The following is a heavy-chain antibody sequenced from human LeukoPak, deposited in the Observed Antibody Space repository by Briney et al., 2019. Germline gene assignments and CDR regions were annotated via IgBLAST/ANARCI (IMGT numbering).Heavy chain of an antibody. Sequence: QTGGSLRLSCAASGFTVSSNYMSWVRQAPGKGLEWVSVIYSGGSTYYADSVKGRFTISRDNSKNTLYLQMNSLRAEDTAVYYCARVVSSGLRHRGDYFDYWGQGTLVTVSS. J-gene: IGHJ4*02. D-gene: IGHD3-22*01. V-gene: IGHV3-53*01. CDR2: IYSGGST. CDR1: GFTVSSNY. CDR3: ARVVSSGLRHRGDYFDY.